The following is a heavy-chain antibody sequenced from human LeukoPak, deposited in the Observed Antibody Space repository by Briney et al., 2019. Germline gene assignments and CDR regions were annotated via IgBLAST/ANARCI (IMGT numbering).Heavy chain of an antibody. CDR1: GYTFTSYY. CDR3: ARERVVGAATPRTWLHP. Sequence: ASVKVSCKASGYTFTSYYMHWVRQAPGQGLEWMGIINPSGGSTSYAQKFQGRVTMTRDTSTSTVYMELSSLRSEDTAVYYCARERVVGAATPRTWLHPWGQGTLVTGSS. V-gene: IGHV1-46*01. CDR2: INPSGGST. J-gene: IGHJ5*01. D-gene: IGHD2-15*01.